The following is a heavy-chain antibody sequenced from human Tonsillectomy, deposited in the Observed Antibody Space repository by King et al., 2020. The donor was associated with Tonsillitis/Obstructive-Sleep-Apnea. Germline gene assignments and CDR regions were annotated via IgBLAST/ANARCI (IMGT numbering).Heavy chain of an antibody. CDR1: GDSISSYY. J-gene: IGHJ4*02. V-gene: IGHV4-59*01. Sequence: VQLQESGPGLVKPSETLSLTCTVSGDSISSYYWSWIRQSPGKGLEWIGYIYYSGSTNYNPSLKSRVTISVDTSKNQFSLNLSSVTAADTGVYYCARDGRGVATMTTWGQGTLVTVSS. CDR3: ARDGRGVATMTT. D-gene: IGHD1-1*01. CDR2: IYYSGST.